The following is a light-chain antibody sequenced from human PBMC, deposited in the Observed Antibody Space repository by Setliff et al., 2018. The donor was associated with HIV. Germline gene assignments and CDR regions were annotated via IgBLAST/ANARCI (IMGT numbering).Light chain of an antibody. V-gene: IGLV2-14*01. Sequence: QSALTQPASVSGSPGQSITISCTGTSRDVGGYSYVSWYQQHPGKAPKLIIYEVRNRPPGVSNRFSGSKSGNTASLTISGLQAEDEADYYCSSYASSNTLPFGTGTKVTVL. CDR2: EVR. CDR1: SRDVGGYSY. CDR3: SSYASSNTLP. J-gene: IGLJ1*01.